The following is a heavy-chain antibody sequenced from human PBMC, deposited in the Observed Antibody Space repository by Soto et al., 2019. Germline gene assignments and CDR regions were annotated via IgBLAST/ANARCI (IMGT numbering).Heavy chain of an antibody. CDR3: ARDKRKGQWYSDY. CDR1: GFTFSSYA. V-gene: IGHV3-23*01. D-gene: IGHD6-19*01. Sequence: GGSLRLSCAASGFTFSSYAMSWVRQAPGKGLEWVSAISGSGGSTYYADSVKGRFTISRDNSKNTLYLQMNSLRAEDTAVYYCARDKRKGQWYSDYWGQETLVTVS. CDR2: ISGSGGST. J-gene: IGHJ4*02.